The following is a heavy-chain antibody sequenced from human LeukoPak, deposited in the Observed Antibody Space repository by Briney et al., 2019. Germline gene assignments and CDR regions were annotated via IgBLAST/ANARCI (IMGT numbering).Heavy chain of an antibody. CDR2: ISAYNGNT. D-gene: IGHD6-19*01. CDR3: ARRPGIAVAGHYYYYYGMDV. J-gene: IGHJ6*02. V-gene: IGHV1-18*01. Sequence: GASVKVSCKASGYTFTSYGISWVRQAPGQGLEWMGWISAYNGNTNYAQKLQGRVTMTTDTSTSTAYVELSSLRSEDTAVYYCARRPGIAVAGHYYYYYGMDVWGQGTTVTVSS. CDR1: GYTFTSYG.